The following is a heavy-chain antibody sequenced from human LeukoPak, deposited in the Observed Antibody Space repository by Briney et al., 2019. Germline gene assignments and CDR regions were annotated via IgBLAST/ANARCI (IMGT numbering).Heavy chain of an antibody. V-gene: IGHV6-1*01. CDR2: TYYRSTWYN. CDR1: GDSVSSNSVT. Sequence: SQTLSLTCAISGDSVSSNSVTWNWIRQSPSRGLEWLGRTYYRSTWYNDYAVSVRGRITVNPDTSKNQFSLHPNSVTPGDTAVYYCARRLTQYDCFDPWGQGILVTVSS. D-gene: IGHD2-2*01. CDR3: ARRLTQYDCFDP. J-gene: IGHJ5*02.